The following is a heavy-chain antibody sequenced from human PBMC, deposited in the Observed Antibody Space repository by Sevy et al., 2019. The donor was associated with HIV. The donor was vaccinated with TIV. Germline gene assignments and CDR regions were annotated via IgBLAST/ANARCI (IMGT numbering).Heavy chain of an antibody. D-gene: IGHD3-10*01. CDR2: INHSGST. CDR1: GGSFSGYY. V-gene: IGHV4-34*01. Sequence: SETLSLTCAVYGGSFSGYYWSWIRQPPGKGLEWIGEINHSGSTNYNPSLKSRVTISVDTSKNQFSLKLSSVTAADTAVYYCARSGGKYAAFDIWVQGTMVTVSS. CDR3: ARSGGKYAAFDI. J-gene: IGHJ3*02.